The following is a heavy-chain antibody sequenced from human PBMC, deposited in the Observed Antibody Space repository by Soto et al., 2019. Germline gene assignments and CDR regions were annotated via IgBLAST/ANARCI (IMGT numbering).Heavy chain of an antibody. CDR3: ARWSSAFDY. V-gene: IGHV3-11*01. CDR1: GFTFSAYY. CDR2: LSQTATAI. J-gene: IGHJ4*02. Sequence: QVQIVESGGGLVKPGGSLRLSCAASGFTFSAYYMGWVRLAPGRGLAWVAYLSQTATAIHYADSVRGRFTISRDNAANSVYLHMSNLRAEDTAMYYCARWSSAFDYWGQGTRVTVSS.